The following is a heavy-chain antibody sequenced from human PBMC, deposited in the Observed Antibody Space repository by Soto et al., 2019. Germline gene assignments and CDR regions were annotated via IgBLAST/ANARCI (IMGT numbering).Heavy chain of an antibody. CDR1: GYTFTSYD. V-gene: IGHV1-8*01. D-gene: IGHD6-13*01. CDR3: AGEAAALYYYFGMDV. Sequence: ASVKVSCKASGYTFTSYDINWVRQATGQGLEWMGWMNPNSGNTGYAQKFQGRVTMTRNTSISTAYMELSSLRSEDTAVYYCAGEAAALYYYFGMDVWGQGTTVTVSS. J-gene: IGHJ6*02. CDR2: MNPNSGNT.